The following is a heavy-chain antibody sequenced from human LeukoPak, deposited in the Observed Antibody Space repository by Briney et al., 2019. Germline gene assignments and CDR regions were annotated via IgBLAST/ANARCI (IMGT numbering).Heavy chain of an antibody. CDR2: INPNSGGT. V-gene: IGHV1-2*02. Sequence: ASVKVSCKASGYTFTGYYMHWVRQAPGQGLERMGWINPNSGGTNYAQKFQGRVTMTRDTSISTAYMELSRLRSDDTAVYYCAREEEGCSSTSCYVKFDPWGQGTLVTVSS. CDR3: AREEEGCSSTSCYVKFDP. J-gene: IGHJ5*02. CDR1: GYTFTGYY. D-gene: IGHD2-2*01.